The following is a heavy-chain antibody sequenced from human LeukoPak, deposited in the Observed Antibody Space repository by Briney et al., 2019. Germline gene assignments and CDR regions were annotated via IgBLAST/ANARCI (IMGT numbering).Heavy chain of an antibody. D-gene: IGHD6-19*01. Sequence: SETLSLTCAVYGGSFSGYYWSWIRQPPGKGLEWIGEINHSGSTNYNPSLKSRVTISVDTSKNQFSLKLSSVTAADTAVYYCARALVAGTDYWGQGTLVTVSS. CDR1: GGSFSGYY. J-gene: IGHJ4*02. CDR3: ARALVAGTDY. CDR2: INHSGST. V-gene: IGHV4-34*01.